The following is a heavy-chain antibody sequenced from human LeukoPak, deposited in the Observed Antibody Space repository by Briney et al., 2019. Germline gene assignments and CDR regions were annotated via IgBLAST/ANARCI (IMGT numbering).Heavy chain of an antibody. D-gene: IGHD1-26*01. J-gene: IGHJ5*02. V-gene: IGHV5-10-1*01. CDR3: ARQPPMVGATLWFDP. Sequence: GESLKISCKGSGYSFTSYWISWVRQMPGKGLEWMGRIDPSDSYTNYSPSFQGHVTISADKSISTAYLQWSSLKASDTAMYYCARQPPMVGATLWFDPWGQGTLVTVSS. CDR1: GYSFTSYW. CDR2: IDPSDSYT.